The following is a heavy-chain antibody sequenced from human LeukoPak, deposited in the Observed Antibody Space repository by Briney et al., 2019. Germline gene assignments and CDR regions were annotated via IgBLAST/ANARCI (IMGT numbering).Heavy chain of an antibody. D-gene: IGHD3-22*01. CDR3: ARGDGDSDSNGVLMGWFDP. V-gene: IGHV1-46*01. J-gene: IGHJ5*02. CDR2: IDPSGGST. CDR1: GYTFTAYY. Sequence: GASVNVSCKASGYTFTAYYMHWVRQAPGQGLEWMGVIDPSGGSTSYAQRFQDRVTMTSDTSTSTVYMELSSLRSEDTAVYYCARGDGDSDSNGVLMGWFDPWGQGTLVTVS.